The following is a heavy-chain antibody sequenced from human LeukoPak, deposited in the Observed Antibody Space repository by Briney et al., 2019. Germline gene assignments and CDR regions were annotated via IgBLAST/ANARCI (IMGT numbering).Heavy chain of an antibody. J-gene: IGHJ4*02. CDR1: GFTFSSYW. Sequence: GGSLRLSCAASGFTFSSYWMHWVRQAPGKGLVWVSRIISDGSTTSYADSVKGRFTISRDNAKNTLYLQMSSLRAEDTAVYYCTRQLVGEDFDYWGQGTLVTVSS. V-gene: IGHV3-74*01. CDR3: TRQLVGEDFDY. D-gene: IGHD3-16*01. CDR2: IISDGSTT.